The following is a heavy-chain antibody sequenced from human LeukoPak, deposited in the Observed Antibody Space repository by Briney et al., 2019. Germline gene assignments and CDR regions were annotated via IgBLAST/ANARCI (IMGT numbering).Heavy chain of an antibody. CDR1: GGTFSSYA. CDR2: IIPIFGTA. CDR3: ARDSGGAVARRYYYMDV. D-gene: IGHD6-19*01. V-gene: IGHV1-69*05. J-gene: IGHJ6*03. Sequence: SVNVSCKASGGTFSSYAISWVRQAPGQGLEWMGGIIPIFGTANYAQKFQGRVTITTDESTSTAYMELSSLRSEDTAVYYCARDSGGAVARRYYYMDVWGKGTTVTVSS.